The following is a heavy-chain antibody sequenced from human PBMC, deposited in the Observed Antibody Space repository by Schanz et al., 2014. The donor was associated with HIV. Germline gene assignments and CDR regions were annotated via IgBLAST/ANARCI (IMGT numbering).Heavy chain of an antibody. CDR1: GGSISNNF. Sequence: VQLQESGPGLVKPSETLSLTCSVSGGSISNNFCNWIRQSPGKGLEWIGNVFSNGATKYNPSLXXXVTISVDTSQNQFSLKLTSVTAADTAVYFCARAGQWFGHLDWGQGTLVTVSS. CDR2: VFSNGAT. V-gene: IGHV4-59*01. D-gene: IGHD3-10*01. CDR3: ARAGQWFGHLD. J-gene: IGHJ4*02.